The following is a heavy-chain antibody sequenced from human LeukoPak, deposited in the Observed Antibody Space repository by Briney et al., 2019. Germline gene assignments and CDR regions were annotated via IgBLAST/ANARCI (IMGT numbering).Heavy chain of an antibody. CDR2: IYYSGST. CDR1: GGSISSYY. J-gene: IGHJ3*02. D-gene: IGHD1-1*01. CDR3: AKGTTGTTSAFDI. V-gene: IGHV4-59*01. Sequence: KPSETLSLTCTVSGGSISSYYWSWIRQPPGKGLEWIGYIYYSGSTKYNPSLKSRVTISVDTSKNQFSLKLSSVTAADTALYYCAKGTTGTTSAFDIRGQGTMVTVSS.